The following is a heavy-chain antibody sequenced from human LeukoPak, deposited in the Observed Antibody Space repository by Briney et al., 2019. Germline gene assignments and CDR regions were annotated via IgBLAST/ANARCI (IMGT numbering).Heavy chain of an antibody. V-gene: IGHV3-23*01. J-gene: IGHJ4*02. Sequence: GGSLRLSCAASGFTFSSYAMSWVRQAPGKRLEWVSAISGSGGSTYYADSVRGRFTISRDNSKNTLYLQMNSLRAEDTAVYYCAKVYSGYDYGGYYFDYWGQGTLVTVSS. D-gene: IGHD5-12*01. CDR2: ISGSGGST. CDR3: AKVYSGYDYGGYYFDY. CDR1: GFTFSSYA.